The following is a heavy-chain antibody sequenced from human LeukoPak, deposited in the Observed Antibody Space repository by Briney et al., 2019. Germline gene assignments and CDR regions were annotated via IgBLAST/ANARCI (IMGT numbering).Heavy chain of an antibody. D-gene: IGHD1-26*01. Sequence: GSLRLSCAASGFPFSSYSMNWVRQPPGKGLEWVSYIRDRKSPQYYADSVKGRFNISRDNAKNSVFLQMNSLRAEDTAVYYCARDKSGSYFFPFDYWGQGTLVTVSS. CDR1: GFPFSSYS. CDR2: IRDRKSPQ. V-gene: IGHV3-48*01. J-gene: IGHJ4*02. CDR3: ARDKSGSYFFPFDY.